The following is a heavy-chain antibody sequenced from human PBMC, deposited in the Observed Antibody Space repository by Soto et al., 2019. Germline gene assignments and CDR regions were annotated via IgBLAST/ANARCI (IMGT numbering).Heavy chain of an antibody. D-gene: IGHD6-19*01. V-gene: IGHV3-7*03. J-gene: IGHJ4*02. CDR2: IKQDGSEK. Sequence: EVQLVESGGGLVQPGGSLRLSCAASGFTFSSYWMSWVRQAPGKGLEWVANIKQDGSEKYYVDSVKGRFTISRDNAKNSLYLQMNSLRAEDPAVYYCARDRAVAGTLFDYWGQGTLVTVSS. CDR1: GFTFSSYW. CDR3: ARDRAVAGTLFDY.